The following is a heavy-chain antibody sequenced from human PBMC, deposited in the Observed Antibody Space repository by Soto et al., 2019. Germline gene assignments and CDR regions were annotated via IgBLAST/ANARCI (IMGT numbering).Heavy chain of an antibody. D-gene: IGHD7-27*01. CDR3: ERPTGQARVAQFDY. CDR1: GDSVSSNSAA. Sequence: PSQTLSLTCAISGDSVSSNSAAWNWIRQSPSRGLEWLGRTYYRSKWYNDYAVSVKSRITINPDTSKNQFSLQLNSVTPEDTAVYYCERPTGQARVAQFDYWGQGTLVTVSS. CDR2: TYYRSKWYN. J-gene: IGHJ4*02. V-gene: IGHV6-1*01.